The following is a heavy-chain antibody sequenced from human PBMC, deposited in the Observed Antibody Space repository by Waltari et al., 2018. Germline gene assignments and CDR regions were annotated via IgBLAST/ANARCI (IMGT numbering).Heavy chain of an antibody. D-gene: IGHD5-18*01. J-gene: IGHJ4*02. V-gene: IGHV4-34*01. Sequence: QVQLQQWGAGLLKPSETLSLTCAVYGGSFSGYYWSWIRQPPGKGLEWIGEINHSGSTNYNPSLKSRVTISVDTSKNQFSLKLSSVTAADTAVYYCARLAMVLSFDYWGQGTLVTVSS. CDR1: GGSFSGYY. CDR2: INHSGST. CDR3: ARLAMVLSFDY.